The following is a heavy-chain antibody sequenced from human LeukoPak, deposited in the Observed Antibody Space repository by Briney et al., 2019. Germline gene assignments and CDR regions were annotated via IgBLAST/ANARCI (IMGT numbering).Heavy chain of an antibody. CDR1: GGSFSGYY. J-gene: IGHJ3*02. V-gene: IGHV4-34*01. CDR3: ARASYYYGSGTPVGAFDI. CDR2: SYHGEST. Sequence: PSETLSLTCAVYGGSFSGYYWTWIRQPPGKGLEWIGQSYHGESTNYNPALKSRVTISVDTSKNQFSLKLSSVTAADTAVYYCARASYYYGSGTPVGAFDIWGQGTMVTVSS. D-gene: IGHD3-10*01.